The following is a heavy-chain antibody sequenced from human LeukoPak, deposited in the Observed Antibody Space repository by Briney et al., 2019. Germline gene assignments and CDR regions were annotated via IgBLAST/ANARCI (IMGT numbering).Heavy chain of an antibody. J-gene: IGHJ6*03. Sequence: GGTLRLSCAASGFTFSSYGMSWVRQAPGRGLEWVSAISGTGGTTYYADSVKGRFTISRDNSKNTLYLQMNSLRAEDTAVYYCAKNGDRGAYCSGGSCYPYYYYYMDVWGKGTTVTISS. CDR3: AKNGDRGAYCSGGSCYPYYYYYMDV. CDR1: GFTFSSYG. CDR2: ISGTGGTT. D-gene: IGHD2-15*01. V-gene: IGHV3-23*01.